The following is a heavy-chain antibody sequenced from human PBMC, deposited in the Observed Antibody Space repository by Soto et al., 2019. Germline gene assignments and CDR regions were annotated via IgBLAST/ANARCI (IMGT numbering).Heavy chain of an antibody. D-gene: IGHD6-6*01. J-gene: IGHJ6*02. CDR2: IYYSGST. V-gene: IGHV4-61*01. CDR3: ARDPGVAARPPYYYYGMDV. Sequence: LSLTCTVSGGSITSRNYYWGWIRQPPGKGLEWIGYIYYSGSTNYNPSLKSRVTISVDTSKNQFSLKLSSVTAADTAVYYCARDPGVAARPPYYYYGMDVWGQGTTVTVSS. CDR1: GGSITSRNYY.